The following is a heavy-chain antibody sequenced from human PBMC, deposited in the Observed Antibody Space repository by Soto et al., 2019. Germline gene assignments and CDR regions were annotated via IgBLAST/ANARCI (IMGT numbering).Heavy chain of an antibody. D-gene: IGHD6-19*01. V-gene: IGHV3-30*18. CDR1: GFTFSSYG. CDR3: AKGPRGWYWDYYYGMDV. Sequence: GGSLRLSCAASGFTFSSYGMHWVRQAPGKGLEWVAVISYDGSNKYYADSVKGRFTISRDNSKNTLYLQMNSLRAEDTAVYYCAKGPRGWYWDYYYGMDVWGQGTTVTVSS. J-gene: IGHJ6*02. CDR2: ISYDGSNK.